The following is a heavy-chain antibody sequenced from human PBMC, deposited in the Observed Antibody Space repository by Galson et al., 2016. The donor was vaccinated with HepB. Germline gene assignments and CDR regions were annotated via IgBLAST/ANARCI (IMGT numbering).Heavy chain of an antibody. D-gene: IGHD4-23*01. CDR2: IYYSGTT. V-gene: IGHV4-59*01. CDR3: ARSYGGYAFDI. J-gene: IGHJ3*02. CDR1: GGSISPFF. Sequence: ETLSLTCTVSGGSISPFFWSWIRQPPGKGLEWIAYIYYSGTTNYNPSLNSRVTISLDTSKSQFSLKVTSVTAADTAVYYCARSYGGYAFDIWGQGTMVTVPS.